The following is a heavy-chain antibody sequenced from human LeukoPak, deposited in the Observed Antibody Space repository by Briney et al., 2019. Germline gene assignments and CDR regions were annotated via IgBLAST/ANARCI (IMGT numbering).Heavy chain of an antibody. J-gene: IGHJ4*02. CDR2: ISSSSRYI. Sequence: GGSLRLSCAASGFTFSSYSMNWVRQAPGKGLEWVSSISSSSRYIYYADSVKGRFTISRDNAKNSLYLQMNSLRAEDTAVYYCARERGSGSYPNFDYWGQGTLVTVSS. CDR1: GFTFSSYS. CDR3: ARERGSGSYPNFDY. V-gene: IGHV3-21*01. D-gene: IGHD3-10*01.